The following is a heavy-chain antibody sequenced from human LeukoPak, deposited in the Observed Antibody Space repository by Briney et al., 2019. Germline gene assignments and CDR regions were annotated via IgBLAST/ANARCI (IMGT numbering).Heavy chain of an antibody. CDR3: AREWSIAVAGDIDY. J-gene: IGHJ4*02. Sequence: ASVKVSCKASGYTFTGYYMHWVRQAPGQGLEWMGWINPNSGGTNYAQKFQGRVTMTRDTSISTAYMELSRLRSDDTAVYYCAREWSIAVAGDIDYWGQGILVTVSS. CDR1: GYTFTGYY. CDR2: INPNSGGT. V-gene: IGHV1-2*02. D-gene: IGHD6-19*01.